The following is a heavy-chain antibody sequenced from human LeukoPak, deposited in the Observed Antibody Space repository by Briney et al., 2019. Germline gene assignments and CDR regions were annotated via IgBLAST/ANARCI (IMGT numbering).Heavy chain of an antibody. CDR1: GFTFSSYA. V-gene: IGHV3-23*01. Sequence: GGSLRLSCAASGFTFSSYAMSWVRPAPGKGLEWVSGISGSGGSTYYADSVKGRFTISRDNSKNTLYMQMNSLTAEETAVYYCARVGVEEDYWGQDYWGQGTLVTVSS. J-gene: IGHJ4*02. CDR3: ARVGVEEDYWGQDY. D-gene: IGHD3-3*01. CDR2: ISGSGGST.